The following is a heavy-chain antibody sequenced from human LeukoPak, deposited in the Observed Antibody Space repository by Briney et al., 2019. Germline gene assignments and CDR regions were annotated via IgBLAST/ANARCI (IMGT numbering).Heavy chain of an antibody. V-gene: IGHV1-2*02. CDR2: INPNSGGT. CDR3: AREGNYYGSGSAEVWFDP. Sequence: ASVKVSCKASGYTFTGYYMHWVRQAPGQGLEWMGWINPNSGGTNYAQKFQGRVTMTRDTSISTAYMELSRLRSDDTAVYYCAREGNYYGSGSAEVWFDPWGQGTLVTVSS. D-gene: IGHD3-10*01. CDR1: GYTFTGYY. J-gene: IGHJ5*02.